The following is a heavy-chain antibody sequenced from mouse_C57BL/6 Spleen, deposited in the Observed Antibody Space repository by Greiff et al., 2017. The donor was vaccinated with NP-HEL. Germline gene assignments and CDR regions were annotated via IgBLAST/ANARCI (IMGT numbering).Heavy chain of an antibody. D-gene: IGHD4-1*01. CDR2: ISYDGSN. CDR1: GYSITSGYY. Sequence: ESGPGLVKPSQSLSLTCSVTGYSITSGYYWNWIRQFPGNKLEWMGYISYDGSNNYNPSLKNRISITRDTSKNQFFLKLNSVTTEDTATYYCARNWDGYAMDYWGQGTSVTVSS. V-gene: IGHV3-6*01. J-gene: IGHJ4*01. CDR3: ARNWDGYAMDY.